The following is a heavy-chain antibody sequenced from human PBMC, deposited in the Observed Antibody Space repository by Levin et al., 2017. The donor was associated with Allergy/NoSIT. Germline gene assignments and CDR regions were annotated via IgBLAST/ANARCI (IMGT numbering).Heavy chain of an antibody. CDR2: INWNGVIT. CDR3: TRGYTYGPD. D-gene: IGHD3-10*01. Sequence: ASVKVSCAASGFTFNDHGMKWVRQAPGKGLEWVSAINWNGVITDYADSVKGRFTISRDNAKNSLYLQMNSLRVEDTALYYCTRGYTYGPDWGQGTLVTVSS. V-gene: IGHV3-20*04. CDR1: GFTFNDHG. J-gene: IGHJ4*02.